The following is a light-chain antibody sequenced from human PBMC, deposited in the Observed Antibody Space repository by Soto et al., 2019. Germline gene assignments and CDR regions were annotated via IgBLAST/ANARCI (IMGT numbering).Light chain of an antibody. V-gene: IGKV3-20*01. J-gene: IGKJ2*01. CDR2: GAS. CDR1: QSVSSSY. Sequence: EIVLTQSPGTLSLSPGERATLSCRASQSVSSSYLAWYQQKPGQAPRLLIYGASSRATGIPDRLSGSGSGTDFTLTISRLEPEDFAVYYCQQYGSPPMYTFGQGTKLEIK. CDR3: QQYGSPPMYT.